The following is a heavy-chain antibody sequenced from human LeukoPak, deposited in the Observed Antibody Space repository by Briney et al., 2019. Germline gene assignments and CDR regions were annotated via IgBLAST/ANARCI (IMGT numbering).Heavy chain of an antibody. CDR1: GGSISSGGYY. CDR3: ARYGDYVAFDI. CDR2: IYYSGST. D-gene: IGHD4-17*01. J-gene: IGHJ3*02. V-gene: IGHV4-31*03. Sequence: SQTLSLTCTVFGGSISSGGYYWNWIRQHPGKGLEWIGYIYYSGSTNYNPSLKSRVTISVDTSKNQFSLKLSSVTAADTAVYYCARYGDYVAFDIWGQGTMVTVSS.